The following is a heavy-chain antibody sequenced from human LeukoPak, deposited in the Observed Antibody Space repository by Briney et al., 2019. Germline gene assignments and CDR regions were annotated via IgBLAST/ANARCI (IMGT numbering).Heavy chain of an antibody. CDR3: ARVSLSHYYDSSGYYPYDAFDI. CDR1: GYTFTGYY. V-gene: IGHV1-2*02. J-gene: IGHJ3*02. Sequence: ASVKVSCKASGYTFTGYYMHWVRQAPGQGLEWMGWINPNSGGTNYAQKFQGRVTMTGDTSISTAYMELSRLRSDDTAVYYCARVSLSHYYDSSGYYPYDAFDIWGQGTMVTVSS. CDR2: INPNSGGT. D-gene: IGHD3-22*01.